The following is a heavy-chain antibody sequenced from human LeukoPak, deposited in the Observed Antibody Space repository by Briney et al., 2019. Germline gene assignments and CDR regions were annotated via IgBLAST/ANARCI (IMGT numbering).Heavy chain of an antibody. V-gene: IGHV4-61*01. CDR3: ARLGYSYGSYYFDY. CDR2: IYYSGCT. D-gene: IGHD5-18*01. J-gene: IGHJ4*02. CDR1: GGSVSSGSYY. Sequence: SETLSLTCTVSGGSVSSGSYYWGWIRQPPGKGLEWIGYIYYSGCTNYNPSLKSRVTISVDTSKNQFSLKLSSVTAADTAVYYCARLGYSYGSYYFDYWGQGTLVTVSS.